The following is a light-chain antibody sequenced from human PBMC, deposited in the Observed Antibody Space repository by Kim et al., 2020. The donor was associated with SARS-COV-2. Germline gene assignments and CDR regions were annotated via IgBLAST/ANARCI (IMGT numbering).Light chain of an antibody. J-gene: IGLJ3*02. CDR1: SSNIGAGYV. CDR3: QSYDSSLSGSV. V-gene: IGLV1-40*01. CDR2: GNS. Sequence: QSVLTQPPSVSGAPGQRVTISCTGSSSNIGAGYVVHWYQQLPGTAPKLLIYGNSNRPSGVPDRFSGSKSGTAASLAITGLQVEDEADYYCQSYDSSLSGSVFGGGTQLTVL.